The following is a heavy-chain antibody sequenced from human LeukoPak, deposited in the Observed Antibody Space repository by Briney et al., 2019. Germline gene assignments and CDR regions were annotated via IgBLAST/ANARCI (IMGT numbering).Heavy chain of an antibody. D-gene: IGHD1-26*01. CDR1: GRSISSSSYY. Sequence: KPSETLSLTCTVSGRSISSSSYYWGWIRQPPGKGLEWIVRIYYSESTYYNPALKSRITISVDTTNNQFSLKLSSGTAADTAVYYCASIPYRGSYYSGAFDIWGQGTMVTVSP. J-gene: IGHJ3*02. CDR3: ASIPYRGSYYSGAFDI. V-gene: IGHV4-39*07. CDR2: IYYSEST.